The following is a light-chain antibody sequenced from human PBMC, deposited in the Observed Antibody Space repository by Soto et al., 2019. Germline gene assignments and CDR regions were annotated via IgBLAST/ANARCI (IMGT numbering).Light chain of an antibody. Sequence: QAVVTQEPSLTVSPGWTVTLTCASSTGPVTTGHFAYWFQQRPGQAPRTLIYDTPYKHYSTPARFSGSLPGGKAALTLSGAQPEDEAEYYCLLSYDGGRVVGGGTEATAL. CDR2: DTP. J-gene: IGLJ2*01. CDR1: TGPVTTGHF. V-gene: IGLV7-46*01. CDR3: LLSYDGGRV.